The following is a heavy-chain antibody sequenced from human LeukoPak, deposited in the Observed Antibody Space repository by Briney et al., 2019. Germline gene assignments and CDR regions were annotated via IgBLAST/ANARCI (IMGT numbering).Heavy chain of an antibody. Sequence: SETLSLTCAVSGFSISSGYFWCLIRRPPGKRLERIGTIPYPESTYYNPSLNSRLTISIDTSKNHFSLKLSSVTAADTALYYCARGRGRQVGTRWHPDTHHDYWGQGILVTVSS. D-gene: IGHD6-13*01. V-gene: IGHV4-38-2*01. J-gene: IGHJ4*02. CDR2: IPYPEST. CDR3: ARGRGRQVGTRWHPDTHHDY. CDR1: GFSISSGYF.